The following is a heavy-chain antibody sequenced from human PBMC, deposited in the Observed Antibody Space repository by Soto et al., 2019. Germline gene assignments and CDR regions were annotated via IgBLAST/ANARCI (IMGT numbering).Heavy chain of an antibody. Sequence: EVQLLESGGGLVQPGGSLRLSCAASGFPFSSYAMSWVHQAPGKVLKWVSTISGSGDNTYYADSVKGRFTISRDNSKNTLYLQMSSLRAEDTAIYYCAKMYYYGSGRGFDYWGQGTLVTVSS. CDR1: GFPFSSYA. J-gene: IGHJ4*02. D-gene: IGHD3-10*01. V-gene: IGHV3-23*01. CDR3: AKMYYYGSGRGFDY. CDR2: ISGSGDNT.